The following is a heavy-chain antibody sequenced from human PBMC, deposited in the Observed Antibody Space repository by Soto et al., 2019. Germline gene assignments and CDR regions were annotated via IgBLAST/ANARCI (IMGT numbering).Heavy chain of an antibody. CDR3: ARVQSGSRQIYFDY. J-gene: IGHJ4*02. CDR1: GGSISSSY. D-gene: IGHD6-13*01. CDR2: IYYSGST. V-gene: IGHV4-59*01. Sequence: SETLSLTCTVSGGSISSSYWSWIRQPPGKGLEWIGYIYYSGSTSYNPSLKSRVTISVDTSKNQFSLNLSSVTAADTAVYYCARVQSGSRQIYFDYWGQGTLVTVSS.